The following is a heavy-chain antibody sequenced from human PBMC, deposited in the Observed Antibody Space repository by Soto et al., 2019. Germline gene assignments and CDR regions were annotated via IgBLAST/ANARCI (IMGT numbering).Heavy chain of an antibody. CDR1: GFTFSSYA. CDR2: ISGSGGST. V-gene: IGHV3-23*01. Sequence: PGGSLRLSCAASGFTFSSYAMSWVRQAPGKGLEWVSAISGSGGSTYYADSVKGRFTISRDNSKNTLYLQMNSLRAEDTAVYYCANDFWSGSSLGDVWGQGTTVTVSS. CDR3: ANDFWSGSSLGDV. D-gene: IGHD3-3*01. J-gene: IGHJ6*02.